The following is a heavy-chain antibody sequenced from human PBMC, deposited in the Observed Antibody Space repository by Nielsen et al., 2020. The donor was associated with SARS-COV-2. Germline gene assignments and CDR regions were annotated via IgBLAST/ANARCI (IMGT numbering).Heavy chain of an antibody. V-gene: IGHV3-30-3*01. CDR2: ISYDGSNK. CDR1: GFTFSSDA. J-gene: IGHJ4*02. D-gene: IGHD2-15*01. CDR3: AKGRWTYFDY. Sequence: GGSLRLSCAASGFTFSSDAMHWVRQAPGKGLEWVAVISYDGSNKYYADSVKGRFTISRDNSKNTLYLQMNSLRAEDTAVYYCAKGRWTYFDYWGQGTLVTVSS.